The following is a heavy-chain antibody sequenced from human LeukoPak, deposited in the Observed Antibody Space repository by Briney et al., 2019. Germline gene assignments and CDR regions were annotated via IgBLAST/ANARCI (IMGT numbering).Heavy chain of an antibody. CDR3: ARVHCSGGGCYQRNDGLEI. D-gene: IGHD2-15*01. J-gene: IGHJ3*02. CDR2: ISVDSNYL. Sequence: KSGGSLRLSCAASGFTFSSYAMSWVRQAPGKGLEWISSISVDSNYLYYVDSLRGRFTVSRDNAKNSLYLQMNRLRAEDTAVYYCARVHCSGGGCYQRNDGLEIWGQGTVVTVSS. CDR1: GFTFSSYA. V-gene: IGHV3-21*01.